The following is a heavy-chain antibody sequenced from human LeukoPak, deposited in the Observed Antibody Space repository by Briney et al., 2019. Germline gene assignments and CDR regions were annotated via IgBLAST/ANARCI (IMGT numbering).Heavy chain of an antibody. V-gene: IGHV3-21*01. D-gene: IGHD4-17*01. J-gene: IGHJ4*02. Sequence: GGSLRLSCAASGFTFSSYSMNWVRQAPGKGLEWVSAISSRSVYIYSADSVRGRFTISRDDAENSLSLQMNSLRAEDTAVYYCARSRTTVTKDPLDSWGQGTLVTVSS. CDR3: ARSRTTVTKDPLDS. CDR2: ISSRSVYI. CDR1: GFTFSSYS.